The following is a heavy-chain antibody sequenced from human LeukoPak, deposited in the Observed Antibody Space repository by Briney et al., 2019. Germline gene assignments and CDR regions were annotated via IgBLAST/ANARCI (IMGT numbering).Heavy chain of an antibody. D-gene: IGHD3-9*01. CDR1: GFTFSTYY. J-gene: IGHJ4*02. V-gene: IGHV3-21*04. CDR2: ITGSSSYI. CDR3: AQTGYYNDYFDY. Sequence: GGSLRLSCAASGFTFSTYYMNWVRQAPGKGLEWVSFITGSSSYIYYTDSVRGRFTISRDNAKNSLFLQMNSLRDEDTAVYYRAQTGYYNDYFDYWGQGTLVTVSS.